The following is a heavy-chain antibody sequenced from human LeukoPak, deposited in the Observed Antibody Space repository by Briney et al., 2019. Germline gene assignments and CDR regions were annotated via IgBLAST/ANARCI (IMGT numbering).Heavy chain of an antibody. CDR3: ATFGRGGDFDY. CDR2: ISYDGSNK. Sequence: GGSLRLSCAASGFTFSSYGMHWVRQAPGKGLEWVAVISYDGSNKYYADSVKGRFTISRDNSKNTLYLQMDSLRAEDTAVYYCATFGRGGDFDYWGQGTLVTVSS. D-gene: IGHD1-26*01. CDR1: GFTFSSYG. J-gene: IGHJ4*02. V-gene: IGHV3-30*03.